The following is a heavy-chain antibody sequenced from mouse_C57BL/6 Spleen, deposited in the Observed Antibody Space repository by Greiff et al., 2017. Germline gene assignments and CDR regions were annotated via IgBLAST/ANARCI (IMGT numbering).Heavy chain of an antibody. CDR1: GYTFTSYW. D-gene: IGHD1-1*01. CDR2: IYPSDSET. J-gene: IGHJ4*01. CDR3: ARDGRRAMDY. V-gene: IGHV1-61*01. Sequence: VQLQQPGAELVRPGSSVKLSCKASGYTFTSYWMDWVKQRPGQGLEWIGNIYPSDSETHYNQKFKDKATLTVDKSSSTAYMQLSSLTSDDSAVYYCARDGRRAMDYWGQGTSVTVSS.